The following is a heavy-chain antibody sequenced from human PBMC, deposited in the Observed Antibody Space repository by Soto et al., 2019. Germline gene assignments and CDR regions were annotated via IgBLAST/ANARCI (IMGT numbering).Heavy chain of an antibody. D-gene: IGHD3-22*01. V-gene: IGHV1-2*06. CDR3: ARSRLAKRYYDLNGFYNFYGMDV. J-gene: IGHJ6*02. CDR1: GYTFSGYA. CDR2: INPNTGGT. Sequence: QVQLVQSGSEVKKPGASLKVSCKASGYTFSGYAVHWVRRAPGQGLEWMGRINPNTGGTNYAQKFQGRGTVTRDPSIRPAYLEMSSLNSDDTAVYFCARSRLAKRYYDLNGFYNFYGMDVWGQGTTVTVSS.